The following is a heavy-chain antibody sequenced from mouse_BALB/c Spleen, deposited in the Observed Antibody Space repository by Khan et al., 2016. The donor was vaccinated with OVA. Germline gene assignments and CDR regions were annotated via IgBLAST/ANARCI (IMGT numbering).Heavy chain of an antibody. D-gene: IGHD1-2*01. J-gene: IGHJ4*01. CDR1: GFSLTSYG. Sequence: QVQLKQSGPGLVAPSQSLSITCTVSGFSLTSYGVNWVRQPPGKGLEWLGVIWGEGSTNYHSTLMSRLSISKDNSQSQVFLKLSSLQTDDTATYYCAKWGTANYYAMDYWGQGTSVTVSS. CDR2: IWGEGST. CDR3: AKWGTANYYAMDY. V-gene: IGHV2-3*01.